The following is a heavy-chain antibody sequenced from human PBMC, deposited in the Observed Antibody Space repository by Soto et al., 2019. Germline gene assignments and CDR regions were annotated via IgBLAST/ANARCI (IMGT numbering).Heavy chain of an antibody. J-gene: IGHJ5*02. CDR3: ARANYGVRSSCFDX. CDR1: GYIFTTYS. CDR2: ISTNNGNT. V-gene: IGHV1-18*04. Sequence: VSVKVSCKASGYIFTTYSIDWVRQAPGQGLEWVGWISTNNGNTNYAKNVQGSVTMTTDTSTTTAYMELRSLTSYDTAVYYCARANYGVRSSCFDXWGQGTLVTVSX. D-gene: IGHD1-7*01.